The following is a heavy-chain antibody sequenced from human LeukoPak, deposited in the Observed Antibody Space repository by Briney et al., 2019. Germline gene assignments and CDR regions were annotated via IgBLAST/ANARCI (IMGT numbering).Heavy chain of an antibody. CDR1: GFTYRNYW. CDR3: ARDTYRFDDY. V-gene: IGHV3-7*01. CDR2: IKEDGSDK. J-gene: IGHJ4*02. Sequence: PGGSLRLSCAASGFTYRNYWLRWVRQAPGKGLEWVASIKEDGSDKYYVDSVRGRFTISRDNAKNSLYLQMDSLRADDTAVYYCARDTYRFDDYWGQGTLVTVSS.